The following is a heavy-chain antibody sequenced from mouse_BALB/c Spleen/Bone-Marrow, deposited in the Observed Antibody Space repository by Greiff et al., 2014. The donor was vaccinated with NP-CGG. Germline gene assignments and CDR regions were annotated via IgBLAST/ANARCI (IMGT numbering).Heavy chain of an antibody. V-gene: IGHV3-2*02. CDR1: GYSITSDYA. CDR3: AIKPYYSWFAY. D-gene: IGHD2-10*01. Sequence: EVQLQQSGPGLVKPSQSLSLTCTVTGYSITSDYAWNWIRQFPGNKLEWMGYISYSGSTRYNPSLKSRISITRDTSKDQFFLQLNSVTTEDTATYYCAIKPYYSWFAYWGQGTLVTVSA. CDR2: ISYSGST. J-gene: IGHJ3*01.